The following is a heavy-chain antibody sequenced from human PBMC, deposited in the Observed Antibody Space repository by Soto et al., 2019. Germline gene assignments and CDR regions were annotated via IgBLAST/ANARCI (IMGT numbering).Heavy chain of an antibody. Sequence: PGGSLRLYCEASGFSFNNYSMNWFRQAPGKGLEWISSISHSSSYKYYADSVKGRFTISRDNTKNSLYLQMNSLRAEDTALYYCARDLRRQWLVAFDYWGQGTLVTVSS. CDR2: ISHSSSYK. CDR1: GFSFNNYS. D-gene: IGHD6-19*01. CDR3: ARDLRRQWLVAFDY. V-gene: IGHV3-21*01. J-gene: IGHJ4*02.